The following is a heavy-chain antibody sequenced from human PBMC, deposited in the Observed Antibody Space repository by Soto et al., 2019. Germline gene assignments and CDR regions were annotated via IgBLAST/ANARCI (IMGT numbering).Heavy chain of an antibody. CDR1: RYTFISYD. CDR2: MNPKSANT. Sequence: QVQLVQSGAEVKKPGASVKVSCKASRYTFISYDINWVRQATGQGLEWMGWMNPKSANTGYAQNFQGRVTMTRHTPISTAYMELSSLRSEDTAVYYCARSPSWETTVTPYYFDYWGQGTLVTVSS. D-gene: IGHD4-4*01. J-gene: IGHJ4*02. V-gene: IGHV1-8*01. CDR3: ARSPSWETTVTPYYFDY.